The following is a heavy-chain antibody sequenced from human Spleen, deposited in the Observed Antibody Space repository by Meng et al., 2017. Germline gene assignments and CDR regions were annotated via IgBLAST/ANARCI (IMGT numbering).Heavy chain of an antibody. CDR2: IKQDGSEK. CDR3: AKGVRPYTSGWGVDY. Sequence: GESLKISCAASGFTFSSYWMSWVRQAPGKGLEWVANIKQDGSEKYYADSVKGRFTISRDNAKNSLYLQMNSLRAEDTAFYDCAKGVRPYTSGWGVDYWGQGTLVTVSS. CDR1: GFTFSSYW. D-gene: IGHD6-19*01. V-gene: IGHV3-7*03. J-gene: IGHJ4*02.